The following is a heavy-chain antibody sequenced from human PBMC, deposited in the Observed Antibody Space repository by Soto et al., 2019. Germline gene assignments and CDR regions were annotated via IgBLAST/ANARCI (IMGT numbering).Heavy chain of an antibody. Sequence: EVQLVESGGGLIQPGVSVRLSCAASGFTVSSNYMSWVRQAPGKGLEWVSVIYSGGSTYYADSVKGRFTTDGDNSKNTLYLQMNSLRAEDTAVYYCARDRDGYNLALGYWGQGTLVTVSS. CDR3: ARDRDGYNLALGY. CDR1: GFTVSSNY. J-gene: IGHJ4*02. CDR2: IYSGGST. V-gene: IGHV3-53*01. D-gene: IGHD5-12*01.